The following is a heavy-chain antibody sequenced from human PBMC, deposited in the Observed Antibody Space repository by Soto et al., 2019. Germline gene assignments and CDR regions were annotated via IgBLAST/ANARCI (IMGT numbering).Heavy chain of an antibody. D-gene: IGHD2-15*01. CDR2: INHRGST. CDR3: ASEYCSGGSCIDAFDI. V-gene: IGHV4-34*01. CDR1: GGSFSGYY. Sequence: QVQLQQWGAGLLKPSETLSLTCAVYGGSFSGYYWSWIRQPPGKGLEWIGEINHRGSTNYNPSLKSRVTISVDTSKNQFSLKLSSVTAADTAVYYCASEYCSGGSCIDAFDIWGQGTMVTVSS. J-gene: IGHJ3*02.